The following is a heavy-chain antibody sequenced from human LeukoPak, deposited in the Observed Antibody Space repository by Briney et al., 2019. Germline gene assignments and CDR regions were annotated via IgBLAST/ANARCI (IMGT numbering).Heavy chain of an antibody. CDR2: IKPDGSDT. Sequence: PGGSLRLSCGASGFTFTTHWIHWVRQAPGKGLVWVSRIKPDGSDTNYADSVKGRFTISRDNAKNSLYLQMNSLRAEDTAVYYCARERGDIAAAGPVAGYWGQGTLVTVSS. D-gene: IGHD6-13*01. CDR1: GFTFTTHW. V-gene: IGHV3-74*01. J-gene: IGHJ4*02. CDR3: ARERGDIAAAGPVAGY.